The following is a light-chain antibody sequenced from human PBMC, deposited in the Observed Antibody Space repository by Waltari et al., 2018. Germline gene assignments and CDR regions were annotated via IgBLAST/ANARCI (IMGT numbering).Light chain of an antibody. J-gene: IGKJ4*01. Sequence: IQLTQSPSSLSASVGDRVTIPSRASQGVTTYLAWYQTKPGKAPNLLISAASTLQSGVPSRCSGSGSGTDFTLTISSLQPEDFATYYCQHLHGYPITFGGGTKVEIK. CDR3: QHLHGYPIT. CDR1: QGVTTY. V-gene: IGKV1-9*01. CDR2: AAS.